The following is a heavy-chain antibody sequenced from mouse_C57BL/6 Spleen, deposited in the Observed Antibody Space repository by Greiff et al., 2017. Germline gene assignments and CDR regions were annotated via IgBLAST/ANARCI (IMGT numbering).Heavy chain of an antibody. J-gene: IGHJ3*01. CDR3: TRGDYYGSSLAWFAY. Sequence: VQLQQSGAELMKPGASVKLSCKATGYTFTGYWIAWVKQRPGHGLEWIGEILPGSGSTNYNEKFKGKATFTADTSSNTAYMKLSSLTTEDSAIYYCTRGDYYGSSLAWFAYWGQGTLVTVSA. D-gene: IGHD1-1*01. CDR2: ILPGSGST. CDR1: GYTFTGYW. V-gene: IGHV1-9*01.